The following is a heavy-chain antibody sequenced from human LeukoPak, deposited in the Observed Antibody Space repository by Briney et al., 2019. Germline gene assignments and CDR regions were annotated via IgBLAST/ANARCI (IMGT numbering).Heavy chain of an antibody. CDR3: ARHRALGDTAAVPPPMFWFDP. CDR2: IDPGDSYT. J-gene: IGHJ5*02. V-gene: IGHV5-10-1*01. CDR1: GYRFTSYW. D-gene: IGHD2-2*01. Sequence: GESLKISCKGSGYRFTSYWITWVRQMPGKGLEWMGKIDPGDSYTPYSPSFQAHATISADQSISTAYLEWTSLTASDTAMYYCARHRALGDTAAVPPPMFWFDPWGQGTLVTVSS.